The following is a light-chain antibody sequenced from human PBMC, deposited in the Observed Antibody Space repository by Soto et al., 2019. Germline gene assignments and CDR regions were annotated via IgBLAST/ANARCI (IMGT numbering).Light chain of an antibody. Sequence: DIQMTQSPSSLSASVGDRVTITCRASQAIRNDLAWYQQKPGRAPKRLTYGSSSLQSGVPSRFSGRGSGTEFTLTISSLQPEDFATYYCLQHNVFPRTFGQGTKVEIK. V-gene: IGKV1-17*01. J-gene: IGKJ1*01. CDR1: QAIRND. CDR3: LQHNVFPRT. CDR2: GSS.